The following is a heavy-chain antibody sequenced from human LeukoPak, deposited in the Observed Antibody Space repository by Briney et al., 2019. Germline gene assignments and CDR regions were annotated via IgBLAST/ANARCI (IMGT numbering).Heavy chain of an antibody. CDR2: IYTSGST. CDR3: ARTVGGWYPYYFDY. Sequence: SETLSLTCAVYGGSFSGYYWSWIRQPAGKGLEWIGRIYTSGSTNYNPSLKSRVTMSVDTSKNQFSLKLSSVTAADTAVYYCARTVGGWYPYYFDYWGQGTLVTVSS. V-gene: IGHV4-59*10. D-gene: IGHD6-19*01. CDR1: GGSFSGYY. J-gene: IGHJ4*02.